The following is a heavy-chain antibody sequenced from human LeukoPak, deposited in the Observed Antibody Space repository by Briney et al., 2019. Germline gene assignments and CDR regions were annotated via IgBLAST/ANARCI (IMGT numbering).Heavy chain of an antibody. D-gene: IGHD4-11*01. CDR1: GITFSSYW. J-gene: IGHJ4*02. CDR2: ISSDGGGT. CDR3: TRVRSSTTVTNFDY. Sequence: AGGSLRLSCAASGITFSSYWMHWVRQAPGKGLVWVSCISSDGGGTFYADSVKGRFTISRDNAKNTLDLQMKSLRAEDTAVYYCTRVRSSTTVTNFDYWGQGTLVTVSS. V-gene: IGHV3-74*01.